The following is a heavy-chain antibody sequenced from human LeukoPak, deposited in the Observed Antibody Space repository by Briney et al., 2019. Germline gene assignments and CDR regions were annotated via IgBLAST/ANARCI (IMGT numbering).Heavy chain of an antibody. J-gene: IGHJ4*02. D-gene: IGHD3-10*01. CDR1: GYTFSDYY. CDR3: ARDLRGFGDYLDY. CDR2: INPASGGT. V-gene: IGHV1-2*02. Sequence: ASVKVSCRASGYTFSDYYVYWVRQAPGQGLEWMGWINPASGGTNYAPKFQGRVTMTRDTSISTAYMELNRLTSDDTAVYYCARDLRGFGDYLDYWGQGTLVTVSS.